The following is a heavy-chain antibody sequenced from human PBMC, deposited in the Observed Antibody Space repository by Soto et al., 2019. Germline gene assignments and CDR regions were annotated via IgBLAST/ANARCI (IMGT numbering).Heavy chain of an antibody. J-gene: IGHJ6*03. Sequence: SETLSLTCTVSGGSISSYYWSWIRQPPGKGLEWIGYIYYSGSTNYNPSLKSRVTISVDTSKNQFSLKLSSVTAADTAVYYCARGDYDSSPSYMDVWGKGTTVTVSS. D-gene: IGHD3-3*01. CDR1: GGSISSYY. V-gene: IGHV4-59*01. CDR3: ARGDYDSSPSYMDV. CDR2: IYYSGST.